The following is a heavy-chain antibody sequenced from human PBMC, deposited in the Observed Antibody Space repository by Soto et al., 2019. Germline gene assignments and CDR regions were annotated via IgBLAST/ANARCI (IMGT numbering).Heavy chain of an antibody. D-gene: IGHD3-10*01. J-gene: IGHJ6*02. V-gene: IGHV4-39*01. CDR2: IYYSGST. CDR3: AVGTMVRGVIGGMDV. Sequence: PSETLSLTCTVSGGSISSSSYYWGWIRQPPGKGLEWIGSIYYSGSTYYNPSLKSQVTISVDTSKNQFSLKLSSVTAADTAVYYCAVGTMVRGVIGGMDVWGQGTTVTVSS. CDR1: GGSISSSSYY.